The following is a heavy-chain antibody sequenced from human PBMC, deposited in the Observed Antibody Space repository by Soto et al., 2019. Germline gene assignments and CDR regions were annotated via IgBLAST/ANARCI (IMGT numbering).Heavy chain of an antibody. Sequence: SETLSLTCTVSGGSISSYYWSWIRQPPGKGLEWIGYIYYSGSTNYNPSLKSRVTISVDTSKNQFSLRLSSVTAADTAVYYCARQQYSSSSYYSYYYMDVWGKGTTVTVSS. D-gene: IGHD6-6*01. V-gene: IGHV4-59*08. J-gene: IGHJ6*03. CDR1: GGSISSYY. CDR3: ARQQYSSSSYYSYYYMDV. CDR2: IYYSGST.